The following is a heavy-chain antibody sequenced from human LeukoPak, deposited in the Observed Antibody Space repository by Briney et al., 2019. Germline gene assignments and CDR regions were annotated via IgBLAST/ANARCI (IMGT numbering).Heavy chain of an antibody. Sequence: SETLSLTCAVSGGSINTYYWSWIRQPPGKGLEWVGYIYSTGNTNYNPSLKGRVTISLDTSKNQFSLNLSSVTAADTAVYYCAKHDTAFGAAHFYMDVWGKGTTVTVSS. CDR2: IYSTGNT. D-gene: IGHD3-3*01. CDR1: GGSINTYY. J-gene: IGHJ6*03. CDR3: AKHDTAFGAAHFYMDV. V-gene: IGHV4-4*09.